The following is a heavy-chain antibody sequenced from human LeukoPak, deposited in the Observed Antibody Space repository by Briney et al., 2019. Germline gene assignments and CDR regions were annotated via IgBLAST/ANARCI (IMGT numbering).Heavy chain of an antibody. CDR1: GGSISSGSYY. CDR3: ARDDYYYYMDV. Sequence: SETLSLTCTVSGGSISSGSYYWSWIRQPAGKGLEWIGRIYTSGSTNYHPFLKSRVTISVDTSKNQFSLKLSSVTAADTAVYYSARDDYYYYMDVWGKGTTVTVSS. CDR2: IYTSGST. J-gene: IGHJ6*03. V-gene: IGHV4-61*02.